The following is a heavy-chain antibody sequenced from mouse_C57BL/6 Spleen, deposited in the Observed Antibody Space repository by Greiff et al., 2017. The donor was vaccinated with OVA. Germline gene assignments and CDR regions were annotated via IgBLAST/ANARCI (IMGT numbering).Heavy chain of an antibody. Sequence: VQLQQSGAELVKPGASVKMSCKASGYTFTSYWITWVKQRPGQGLEWIGDIYPGSGSTNYNEKFKSKATLTVDTSSSTAYMQLSSLTSEDSAVYYCARWGGNSAMDYWGQGTSVTVSS. CDR2: IYPGSGST. J-gene: IGHJ4*01. V-gene: IGHV1-55*01. CDR1: GYTFTSYW. CDR3: ARWGGNSAMDY.